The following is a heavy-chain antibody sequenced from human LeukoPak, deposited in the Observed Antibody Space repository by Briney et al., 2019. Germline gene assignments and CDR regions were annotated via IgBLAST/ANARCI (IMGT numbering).Heavy chain of an antibody. D-gene: IGHD3-10*01. J-gene: IGHJ3*02. CDR2: IYYSGDT. CDR1: GDSISSRNYY. V-gene: IGHV4-39*07. Sequence: SSETLSLICTVSGDSISSRNYYRGWIRQSPGKGLEWIGSIYYSGDTFYNPSLKRRVTISLDMSKNQFSLKLSSVTAADTAIYYCARDASGSPWDAFDIWGQGTMVTVSS. CDR3: ARDASGSPWDAFDI.